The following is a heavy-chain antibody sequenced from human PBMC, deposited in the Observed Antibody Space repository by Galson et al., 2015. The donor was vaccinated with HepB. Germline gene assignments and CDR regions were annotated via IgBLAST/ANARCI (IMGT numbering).Heavy chain of an antibody. V-gene: IGHV3-23*01. CDR1: GFTFSSYA. D-gene: IGHD3-22*01. J-gene: IGHJ4*02. CDR3: ALGYYDTSGYFSFDY. CDR2: ISGSGRST. Sequence: LRLSCAASGFTFSSYAMSRVRQAPGKGLEWVSAISGSGRSTYYADSVKGRFTISRDNSKNTLFLQINSLRAEDTAVYYCALGYYDTSGYFSFDYWGQGTLVTVSS.